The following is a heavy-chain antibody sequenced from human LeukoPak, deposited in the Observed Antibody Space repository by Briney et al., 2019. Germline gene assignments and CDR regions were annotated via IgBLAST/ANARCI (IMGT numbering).Heavy chain of an antibody. CDR3: AGVFSGRRPFEL. Sequence: SETLSLTCTVSGGSINDYYWNWLRQPPGKGLEWIGFIYYRGTTNNNPSLKSRVTTSIDTSKKQFSLNLSSVTAADTTIYYCAGVFSGRRPFELWGQGILVTVSS. CDR1: GGSINDYY. V-gene: IGHV4-59*03. CDR2: IYYRGTT. D-gene: IGHD3-10*01. J-gene: IGHJ4*02.